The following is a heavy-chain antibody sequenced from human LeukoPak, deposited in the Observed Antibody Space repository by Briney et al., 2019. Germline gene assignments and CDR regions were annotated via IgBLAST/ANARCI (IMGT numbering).Heavy chain of an antibody. J-gene: IGHJ3*02. CDR2: INHSGST. CDR3: ARHDRGGLDAFDI. CDR1: GVSFSGYY. Sequence: SSETLSLTCAVYGVSFSGYYWSWIRQPPGKGLEWIGEINHSGSTNYNPSLKSRVTISVDTSKNQFSLKLSSVTAADTAVYYCARHDRGGLDAFDIWGQGTMVTVFS. D-gene: IGHD3-16*01. V-gene: IGHV4-34*01.